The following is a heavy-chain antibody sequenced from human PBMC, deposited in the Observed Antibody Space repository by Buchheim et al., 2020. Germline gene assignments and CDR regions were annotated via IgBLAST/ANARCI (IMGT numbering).Heavy chain of an antibody. D-gene: IGHD4-17*01. CDR2: IWYDGSNK. Sequence: QVQLVESGGGVVQPGRSLRLSCAASGFTFSSYGMHWVRQAPGKGLEWVAVIWYDGSNKYYADSVKGRFTISRDNSKNTLYLLMNSLRAEDTAVYYCARGGWGLTVTETYGMDVWGKGTT. V-gene: IGHV3-33*01. CDR3: ARGGWGLTVTETYGMDV. CDR1: GFTFSSYG. J-gene: IGHJ6*04.